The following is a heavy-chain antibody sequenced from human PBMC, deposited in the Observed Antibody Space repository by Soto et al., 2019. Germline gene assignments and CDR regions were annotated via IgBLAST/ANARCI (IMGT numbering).Heavy chain of an antibody. J-gene: IGHJ5*02. D-gene: IGHD5-12*01. CDR2: INPSGGST. V-gene: IGHV1-46*01. Sequence: ASVKVSCKASGYTFTSYYMHWVRQAPGQGLEWMGIINPSGGSTSYAQKFQGRVTMTRDTSTSTVYMELSSLRSEDTAVYYCASRLFFSDYENWFDPWGQGTLVTVSS. CDR3: ASRLFFSDYENWFDP. CDR1: GYTFTSYY.